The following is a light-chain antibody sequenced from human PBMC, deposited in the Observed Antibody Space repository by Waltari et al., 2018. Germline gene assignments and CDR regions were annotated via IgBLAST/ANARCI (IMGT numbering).Light chain of an antibody. CDR2: DTS. CDR1: PRVFKS. V-gene: IGKV3-11*01. J-gene: IGKJ4*01. CDR3: QQGSILPLT. Sequence: VLPPSPAPLSLSAGARVPLSCRASPRVFKSLAWYPRKPGQAPRLLIYDTSKRATGIPARFSGSGSGTDFTLTISNLETEDFALYYCQQGSILPLTFGGGTKVEIK.